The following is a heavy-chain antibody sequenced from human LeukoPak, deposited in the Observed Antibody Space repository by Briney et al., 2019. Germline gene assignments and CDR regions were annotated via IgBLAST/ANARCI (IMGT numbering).Heavy chain of an antibody. CDR2: ICRGDST. V-gene: IGHV3-66*01. J-gene: IGHJ5*02. D-gene: IGHD1-1*01. Sequence: GGSLRLSCAVSGFTVSSNYMSWVREAPGRGLEWGSVICRGDSTYYADSAKGRFTISRDNSKNTLYLQMNSLRAEDTAVYYCARASELEPYNWFDPLGPGNPGHRLL. CDR3: ARASELEPYNWFDP. CDR1: GFTVSSNY.